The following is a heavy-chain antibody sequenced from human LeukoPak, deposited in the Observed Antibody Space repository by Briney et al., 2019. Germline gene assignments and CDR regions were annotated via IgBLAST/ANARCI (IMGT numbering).Heavy chain of an antibody. V-gene: IGHV3-23*01. CDR3: AKFGGQSSGSFYYYYYYMDV. CDR1: GFTFSSYS. D-gene: IGHD3-10*01. CDR2: ISWNSGSI. J-gene: IGHJ6*03. Sequence: PGGSLRLSCAASGFTFSSYSMNWVRQAPGKGLEWVSGISWNSGSIGYADSVKGRFTISRDNSKNTLYLQMNSLRAEDTAVYYCAKFGGQSSGSFYYYYYYMDVWGKGTTVTISS.